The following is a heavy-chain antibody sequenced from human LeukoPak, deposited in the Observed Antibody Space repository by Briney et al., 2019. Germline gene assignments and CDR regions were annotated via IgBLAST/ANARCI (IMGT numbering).Heavy chain of an antibody. CDR1: GFIFSSC. CDR3: ARNYDSGSYFTD. Sequence: GGSLRLSCAASGFIFSSCMNWVRQAPGKGLEWVSSISGSSFYINYADSVKGRFTISRDNSKNSLYLQMNSLRAEDTAVYYCARNYDSGSYFTDWGQGALVTVSS. V-gene: IGHV3-21*04. J-gene: IGHJ4*02. CDR2: ISGSSFYI. D-gene: IGHD3-10*01.